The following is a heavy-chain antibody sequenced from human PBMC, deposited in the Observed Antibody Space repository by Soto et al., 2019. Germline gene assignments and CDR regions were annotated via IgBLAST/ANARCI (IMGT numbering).Heavy chain of an antibody. D-gene: IGHD2-21*02. Sequence: SETLSLTCTVSGGSISSFFWSWIRQPPGKGLEWIGSIYYSGRTYNNPSLRSRVSMSIDTSKDQFSLKLKSVTAADTALYFCARQRTSVVTQAYFDVWGPGSLVTVSS. J-gene: IGHJ4*02. V-gene: IGHV4-59*04. CDR3: ARQRTSVVTQAYFDV. CDR2: IYYSGRT. CDR1: GGSISSFF.